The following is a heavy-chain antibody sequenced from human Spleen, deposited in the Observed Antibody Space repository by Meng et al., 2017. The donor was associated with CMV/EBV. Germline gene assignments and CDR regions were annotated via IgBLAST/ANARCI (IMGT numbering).Heavy chain of an antibody. CDR3: AREGRRSGYDNWFDP. CDR2: INPNSGGT. J-gene: IGHJ5*02. CDR1: GYMFTGYY. V-gene: IGHV1-2*02. D-gene: IGHD3-22*01. Sequence: ASVKVSCKASGYMFTGYYVHWVRRAPGQGLEWMGWINPNSGGTNYAQNFQGRVTMTRDTSISTAYMELSRLTSDDTAVYYCAREGRRSGYDNWFDPWGQGTLVPFS.